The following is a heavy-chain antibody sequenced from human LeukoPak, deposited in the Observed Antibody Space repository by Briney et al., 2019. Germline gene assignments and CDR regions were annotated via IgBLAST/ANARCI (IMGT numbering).Heavy chain of an antibody. Sequence: PGESLRLSCAASGFTVSSNYMSWVRQAPGRGLEWVSVIYSGGSTYYADSVKGRFTISRDNSKNTVFLQMDSLRAEDTAVYYCARALSGGYSSGALDYWGQGTLVTVSS. V-gene: IGHV3-53*01. CDR1: GFTVSSNY. CDR3: ARALSGGYSSGALDY. D-gene: IGHD6-19*01. CDR2: IYSGGST. J-gene: IGHJ4*02.